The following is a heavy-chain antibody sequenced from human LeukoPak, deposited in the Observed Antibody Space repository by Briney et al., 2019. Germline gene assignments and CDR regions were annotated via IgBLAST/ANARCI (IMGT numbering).Heavy chain of an antibody. Sequence: ASVKVSCKASGYTFTSYGISWVRQAPGQGLEWMGWISAYNGNTNYAQKLQGRVTTTTDTSTSTAYMELRRLRSDDTAVYYCARLTRAKVVAAPNWFDPWGQGTLVTVSS. D-gene: IGHD2-15*01. J-gene: IGHJ5*02. CDR3: ARLTRAKVVAAPNWFDP. CDR1: GYTFTSYG. CDR2: ISAYNGNT. V-gene: IGHV1-18*04.